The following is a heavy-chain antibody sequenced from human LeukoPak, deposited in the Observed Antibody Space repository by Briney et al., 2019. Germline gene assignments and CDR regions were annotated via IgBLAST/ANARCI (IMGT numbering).Heavy chain of an antibody. CDR3: ARDKVNSEYYYDSSGYYLHDY. CDR2: INPNSGGI. CDR1: GYTFTGYY. J-gene: IGHJ4*02. D-gene: IGHD3-22*01. V-gene: IGHV1-2*02. Sequence: ASVKVSCKASGYTFTGYYMHWVRQAPGQGLEWMGWINPNSGGINYAQKFQGRVTMTRDTSISTAYMELGRLRSDDTAVYYCARDKVNSEYYYDSSGYYLHDYWGQGTLVTVSS.